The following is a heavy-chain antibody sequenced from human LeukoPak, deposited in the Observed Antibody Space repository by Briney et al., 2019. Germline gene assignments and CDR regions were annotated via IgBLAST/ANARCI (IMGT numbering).Heavy chain of an antibody. CDR3: AGEAGSLGFY. D-gene: IGHD1-26*01. J-gene: IGHJ4*02. V-gene: IGHV3-21*01. CDR2: SDINSGSM. Sequence: GGSLRLSCAASGFTIRTFSMNWVRQAPGKGLEWVSSSDINSGSMYYSDSVKGRFTISRDNAKNTLYLQMNSLRAEDTAVYYCAGEAGSLGFYWGQGTLVTVSS. CDR1: GFTIRTFS.